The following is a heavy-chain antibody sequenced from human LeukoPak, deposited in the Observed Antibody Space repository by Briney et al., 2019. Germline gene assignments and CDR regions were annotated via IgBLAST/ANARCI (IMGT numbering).Heavy chain of an antibody. D-gene: IGHD6-13*01. Sequence: PGGSLRLSCAASGFTFNTYAMHWVRQAPGKGLEWVAVISNDGTKTYSADSVEGRFTLSRDTSKRTLYLQMNTVRTEDTAVYYCAKGEGGSSSWYDFYDFGMDVWGKGTTVTVSP. V-gene: IGHV3-30*18. CDR1: GFTFNTYA. CDR2: ISNDGTKT. CDR3: AKGEGGSSSWYDFYDFGMDV. J-gene: IGHJ6*04.